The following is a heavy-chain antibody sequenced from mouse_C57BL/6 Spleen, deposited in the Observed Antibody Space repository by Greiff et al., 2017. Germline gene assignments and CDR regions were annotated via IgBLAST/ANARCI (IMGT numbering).Heavy chain of an antibody. Sequence: EVQLQESGAELVKPGASVKLSCTASGFNIKDYYMHWVKQRTEQGLEWIGRIDPEDGETTYAPKFQGKATITADTSSNTAYLQLSSLTSEDTAVYYCASYYYGSSFYFDYWGQGTTLTVSS. J-gene: IGHJ2*01. CDR1: GFNIKDYY. D-gene: IGHD1-1*01. CDR2: IDPEDGET. CDR3: ASYYYGSSFYFDY. V-gene: IGHV14-2*01.